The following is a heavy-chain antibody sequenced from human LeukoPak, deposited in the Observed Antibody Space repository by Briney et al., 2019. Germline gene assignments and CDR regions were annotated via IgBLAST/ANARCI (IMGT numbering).Heavy chain of an antibody. J-gene: IGHJ5*02. CDR3: ASSDIVVLPAAISWFDP. D-gene: IGHD2-2*02. CDR2: IYHSGST. CDR1: GYSISSGYY. V-gene: IGHV4-38-2*02. Sequence: SETLSLTCTVSGYSISSGYYWGWIRQPPGKGLEWIGRIYHSGSTYYNPSLKSRVTISVDTSKNQFSLKLSSVTAADTAVYYCASSDIVVLPAAISWFDPWGQGTLVTVPS.